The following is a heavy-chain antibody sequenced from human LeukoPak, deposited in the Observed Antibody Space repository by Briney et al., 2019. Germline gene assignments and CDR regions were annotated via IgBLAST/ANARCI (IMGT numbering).Heavy chain of an antibody. V-gene: IGHV1-69*13. Sequence: ASVKVSCKASGGTFSSYAFSWVRQAPGQGLEWMGGIIPIVGTTNYAQMFQGRVTITADESTSTAYMELSSLRSKDTAVYYCARGGYYYDSSGYSHLPDYWGQGTLVTVSA. CDR1: GGTFSSYA. J-gene: IGHJ4*02. CDR2: IIPIVGTT. CDR3: ARGGYYYDSSGYSHLPDY. D-gene: IGHD3-22*01.